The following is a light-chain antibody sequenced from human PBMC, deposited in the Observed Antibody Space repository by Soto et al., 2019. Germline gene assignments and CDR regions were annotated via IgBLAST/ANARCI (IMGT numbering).Light chain of an antibody. V-gene: IGKV3-20*01. CDR1: RSVRSTY. Sequence: VFSQSRRALSLCLEERATLSCRASRSVRSTYLAWYQQQPGQAPRLLIYGASSRATGIPDRFSGSGSGTDFTLTISRLEPEDSAVFYCQQYGRSITFGQGTKVDI. CDR3: QQYGRSIT. J-gene: IGKJ1*01. CDR2: GAS.